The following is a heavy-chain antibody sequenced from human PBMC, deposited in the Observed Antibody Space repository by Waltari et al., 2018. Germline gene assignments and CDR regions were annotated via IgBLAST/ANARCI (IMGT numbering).Heavy chain of an antibody. D-gene: IGHD6-6*01. Sequence: QVQLQESGPGLVKPSETLSLTCTVSGGSISSYYWSWIRQPPGKGLEWIGYIYYSGSTNYNPSLKSRVTISVDTSKNQFSLKLSSVTAADTAVYYCARERIAARPGNWYFDLWGRGTLVTVSS. V-gene: IGHV4-59*01. CDR3: ARERIAARPGNWYFDL. CDR1: GGSISSYY. J-gene: IGHJ2*01. CDR2: IYYSGST.